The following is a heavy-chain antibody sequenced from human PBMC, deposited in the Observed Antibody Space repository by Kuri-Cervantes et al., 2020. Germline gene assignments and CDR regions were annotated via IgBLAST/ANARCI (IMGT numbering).Heavy chain of an antibody. CDR2: IYSGGST. D-gene: IGHD6-13*01. Sequence: GGSLRLSCAASGFTFSSYWMSWIRQAPGKGLEWVSVIYSGGSTYYADSVKGRFTISRDNSKNTLYLQMINLRAEDTAVYYCARDRRITAAADYYFDYWGQGTLVTVSS. V-gene: IGHV3-66*02. CDR3: ARDRRITAAADYYFDY. CDR1: GFTFSSYW. J-gene: IGHJ4*02.